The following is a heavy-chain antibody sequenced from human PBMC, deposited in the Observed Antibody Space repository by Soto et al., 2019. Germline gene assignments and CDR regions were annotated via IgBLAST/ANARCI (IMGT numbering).Heavy chain of an antibody. V-gene: IGHV1-69*04. Sequence: VASVKFSCKAAGGTFSSYTISWVRQAPGQVLECMVRIIPILGISNDXXKFQGRVXXTSDKSTSTAXMELSXLRSEDTAVYYCARDFGGITMVRGVPLPYGMDVXXQ. J-gene: IGHJ6*02. CDR2: IIPILGIS. D-gene: IGHD3-10*01. CDR3: ARDFGGITMVRGVPLPYGMDV. CDR1: GGTFSSYT.